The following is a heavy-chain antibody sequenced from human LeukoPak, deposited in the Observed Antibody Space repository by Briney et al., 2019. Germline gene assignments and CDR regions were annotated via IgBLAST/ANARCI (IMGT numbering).Heavy chain of an antibody. V-gene: IGHV3-48*01. CDR3: ARRPGQRFLDRGEYYYYMDV. Sequence: GGSLRLSCAASGFTFSSYSMNWVRQAPGKGLEWVSYISSSSSTIYYADSVKGRFTISRDNAKNSLYLQMNSLRAEDTAVYYCARRPGQRFLDRGEYYYYMDVWGKGTTVTVSS. J-gene: IGHJ6*03. D-gene: IGHD3-3*01. CDR2: ISSSSSTI. CDR1: GFTFSSYS.